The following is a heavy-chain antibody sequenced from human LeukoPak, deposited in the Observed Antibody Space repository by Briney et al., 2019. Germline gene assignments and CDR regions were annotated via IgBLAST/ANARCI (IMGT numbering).Heavy chain of an antibody. D-gene: IGHD3-10*01. V-gene: IGHV1-2*02. CDR1: RYTFTGYY. Sequence: ASVKVSCKASRYTFTGYYMHWVQQAPGQGLEWMGWINPNSGDRNYAQKFQGRVTMTRDTSISTAYMELSRLRSDDTAVYYCARVYDIFGSGSHSDFWGQGTLVTVSS. CDR3: ARVYDIFGSGSHSDF. J-gene: IGHJ4*02. CDR2: INPNSGDR.